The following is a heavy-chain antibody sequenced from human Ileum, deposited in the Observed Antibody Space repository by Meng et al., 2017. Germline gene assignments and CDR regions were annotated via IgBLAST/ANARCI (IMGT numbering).Heavy chain of an antibody. CDR1: GGSVSSASYY. Sequence: CPGQLTPSELLPLTCNVSGGSVSSASYYWSWIRQPPGKGLEWIGLIHYSGSRNYNPSLKSRVTMSVDTSKNQVSLRLTSVTAADTAVYYCARFYGSGTFEVHDYWGQGTLVTVSS. J-gene: IGHJ4*02. D-gene: IGHD3-10*01. CDR3: ARFYGSGTFEVHDY. CDR2: IHYSGSR. V-gene: IGHV4-61*01.